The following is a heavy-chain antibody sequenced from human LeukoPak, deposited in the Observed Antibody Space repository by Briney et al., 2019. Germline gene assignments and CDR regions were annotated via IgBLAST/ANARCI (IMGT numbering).Heavy chain of an antibody. V-gene: IGHV1-69*13. CDR1: GYTFTGYY. CDR3: ARDLSSGWPDY. Sequence: GASVKVSCKASGYTFTGYYMFWVRQAPGQGLEWMGGIIPIFGTANYAQKFQGRVTITADESTSTAYMELSSLRSEDTAVYYCARDLSSGWPDYWGQGTLVTVSS. D-gene: IGHD6-19*01. J-gene: IGHJ4*02. CDR2: IIPIFGTA.